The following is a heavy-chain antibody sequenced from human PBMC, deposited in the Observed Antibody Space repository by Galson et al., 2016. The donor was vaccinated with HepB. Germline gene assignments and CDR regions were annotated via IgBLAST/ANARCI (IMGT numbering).Heavy chain of an antibody. D-gene: IGHD3-16*01. V-gene: IGHV4-4*02. CDR3: ARVGGSYFNWFDP. Sequence: ETLSLTCAVSGDSMSSSGWWSWVRQPPGKGLEWIGEIYHSGSTNYNPSLKSRVTIFVDTSKKQFSLRLNSVTAADTAVYYCARVGGSYFNWFDPWGQGTLVTVSS. CDR1: GDSMSSSGW. J-gene: IGHJ5*02. CDR2: IYHSGST.